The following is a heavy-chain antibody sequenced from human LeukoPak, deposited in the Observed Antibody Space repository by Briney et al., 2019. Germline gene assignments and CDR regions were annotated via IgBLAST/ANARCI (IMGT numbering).Heavy chain of an antibody. V-gene: IGHV5-51*01. CDR2: IYAGDSNT. Sequence: GEPLHISSKASVYRFTSFWIGGVRQLPGQGLAWMGIIYAGDSNTRYSPSVQGQVTISADKSISTAYLQWSSLKASDTAMYYCARRRYSYGFDAFDIWGQGTMVTVSS. CDR1: VYRFTSFW. D-gene: IGHD5-18*01. CDR3: ARRRYSYGFDAFDI. J-gene: IGHJ3*02.